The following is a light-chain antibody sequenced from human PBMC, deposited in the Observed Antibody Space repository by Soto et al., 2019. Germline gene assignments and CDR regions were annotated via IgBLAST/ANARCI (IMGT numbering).Light chain of an antibody. Sequence: QSVLAQPASVSGSPGQSITIPCTGTNSDVGAYNCVSWYQHHPGKAPKLMIYEVFIRPSGVPDRFSGSKSSNTASLTVSGLQAEDEADYYCSSYAGSNNFVFGTGTKVTVL. CDR2: EVF. J-gene: IGLJ1*01. CDR1: NSDVGAYNC. CDR3: SSYAGSNNFV. V-gene: IGLV2-8*01.